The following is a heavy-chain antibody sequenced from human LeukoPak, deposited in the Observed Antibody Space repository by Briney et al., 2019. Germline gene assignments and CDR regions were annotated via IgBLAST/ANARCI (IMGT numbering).Heavy chain of an antibody. CDR3: ARMEYYFDH. CDR2: IYYSGSS. CDR1: SGSISSYY. V-gene: IGHV4-59*01. D-gene: IGHD3-3*01. Sequence: SESLSLTCTVSSGSISSYYWSWIRQPPGKGLEWIGYIYYSGSSNYNPSLKSRVTMSVDMSKKEFSLRVSSVTAADTAVYYCARMEYYFDHWGQGTLVTVSS. J-gene: IGHJ4*02.